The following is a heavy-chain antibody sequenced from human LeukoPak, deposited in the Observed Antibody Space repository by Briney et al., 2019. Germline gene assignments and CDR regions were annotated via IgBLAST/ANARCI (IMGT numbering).Heavy chain of an antibody. Sequence: SETLSLTCAVYGGSFSGYYWSWIRQPPGKGLEWIGEINHSGSTNYNPSLKSRVTISVDTSKNQFSLKLSSVTAADTAVYYCARHVRGSSWYYYYYMDVWGKGTTVTVSS. CDR2: INHSGST. CDR1: GGSFSGYY. CDR3: ARHVRGSSWYYYYYMDV. V-gene: IGHV4-34*01. J-gene: IGHJ6*03. D-gene: IGHD6-13*01.